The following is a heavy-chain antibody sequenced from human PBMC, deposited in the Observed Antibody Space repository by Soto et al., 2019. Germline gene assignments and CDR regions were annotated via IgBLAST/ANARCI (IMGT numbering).Heavy chain of an antibody. CDR2: INAGNGNT. J-gene: IGHJ4*02. Sequence: ASVKVSCKASGYTFTSYGISWVRQAPGQGLEWMGWINAGNGNTKYSQKFQGRVTITRDTSASTAYMELSSLRSEDTAVYYCGRDLWDSVYHYFDYWGQGTQVTVSS. CDR3: GRDLWDSVYHYFDY. V-gene: IGHV1-3*01. CDR1: GYTFTSYG. D-gene: IGHD5-12*01.